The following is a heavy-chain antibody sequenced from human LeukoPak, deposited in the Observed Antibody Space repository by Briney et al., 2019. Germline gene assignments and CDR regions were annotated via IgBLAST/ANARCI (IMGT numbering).Heavy chain of an antibody. CDR3: AKDYSGSGLDY. CDR2: ISYDGSNK. J-gene: IGHJ4*02. V-gene: IGHV3-30*18. D-gene: IGHD6-6*01. CDR1: GFTFSSYG. Sequence: GRSLRLSCAASGFTFSSYGMHWVRQAPGKGLEWVAVISYDGSNKYYADSVKGRFTISRDNSKNTLYLQMNSLRAEDTAVYYCAKDYSGSGLDYWGQGTLVTVSS.